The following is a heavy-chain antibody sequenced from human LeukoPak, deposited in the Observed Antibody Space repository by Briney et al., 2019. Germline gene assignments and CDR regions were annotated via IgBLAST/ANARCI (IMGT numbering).Heavy chain of an antibody. CDR1: GFIFSSSE. CDR3: DSGGWYSDY. V-gene: IGHV3-48*03. Sequence: GGSLRLSCVASGFIFSSSEMNWVRQAPGKGLEWICYINQSGDTITYADSVKGRFTISRDNAKNSLYLQMNSLRDEDTAVYARDSGGWYSDYWGQGTLVTVSS. D-gene: IGHD6-19*01. CDR2: INQSGDTI. J-gene: IGHJ4*02.